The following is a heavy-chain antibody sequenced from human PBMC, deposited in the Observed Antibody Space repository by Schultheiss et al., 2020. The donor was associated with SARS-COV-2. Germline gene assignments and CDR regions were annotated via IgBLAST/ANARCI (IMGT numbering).Heavy chain of an antibody. D-gene: IGHD1-26*01. Sequence: SETLSLTCAVSGGSISSSSYYWGWIRQPPGKGLEWIGFIYYSGSTNYNPSLKSRVTISLDKSKNQFSLKLSSVTAADTAVYYCARHGHFSYHSGGDFMDYYGMDVWGQGTTVTVSS. CDR1: GGSISSSSYY. CDR2: IYYSGST. V-gene: IGHV4-61*05. CDR3: ARHGHFSYHSGGDFMDYYGMDV. J-gene: IGHJ6*02.